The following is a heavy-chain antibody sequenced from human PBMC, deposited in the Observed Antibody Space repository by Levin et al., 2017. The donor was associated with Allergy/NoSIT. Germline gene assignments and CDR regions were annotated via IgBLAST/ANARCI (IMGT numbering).Heavy chain of an antibody. J-gene: IGHJ6*02. V-gene: IGHV4-34*01. Sequence: SETLSLTCAVYGGSFSGYYWSWIRQPPGKGLEWIGEINHSGSTNYNPSLKSRVTISVDTSKNQFSLKLSSVTAADTAVYYCARVRAHHYSNYPARLYYYYGMDVWGQGTTVTVSS. CDR1: GGSFSGYY. D-gene: IGHD4-11*01. CDR2: INHSGST. CDR3: ARVRAHHYSNYPARLYYYYGMDV.